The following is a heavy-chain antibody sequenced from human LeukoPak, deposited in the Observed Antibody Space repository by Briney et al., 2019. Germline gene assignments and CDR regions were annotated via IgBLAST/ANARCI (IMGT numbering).Heavy chain of an antibody. Sequence: SETPSLTCTVSGGSISSSSYYWGWIRQPPGKGLEWIGSIYYSGSTYYNPSLKSRVTISVDTSKNQFSLKLSSVTAADTAVYYRARHNYYYGMDVWGQGTTVTVSS. CDR3: ARHNYYYGMDV. V-gene: IGHV4-39*01. CDR1: GGSISSSSYY. J-gene: IGHJ6*02. CDR2: IYYSGST.